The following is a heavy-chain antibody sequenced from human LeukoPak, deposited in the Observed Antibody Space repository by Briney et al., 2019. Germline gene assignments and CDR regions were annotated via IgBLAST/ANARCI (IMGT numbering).Heavy chain of an antibody. V-gene: IGHV3-48*01. Sequence: PGGSLRLSCAASGFSFSSYSINWVRQAPGKGLEWVSYISGDGNAKHYTDSVKGRFTISRDNAKNALYLQVNSLRAEDTAVYFCARDYVYAFDYWGQGTLVTVSS. J-gene: IGHJ4*02. D-gene: IGHD2/OR15-2a*01. CDR2: ISGDGNAK. CDR1: GFSFSSYS. CDR3: ARDYVYAFDY.